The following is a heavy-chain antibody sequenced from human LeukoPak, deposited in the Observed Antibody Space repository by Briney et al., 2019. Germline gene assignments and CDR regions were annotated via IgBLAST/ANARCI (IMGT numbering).Heavy chain of an antibody. CDR1: GFTLSNYR. Sequence: GGSLRLSCAASGFTLSNYRMHWVRQDPGEGLVWVSRVDPDGTTTNYADSVTGRFTTSRDNAKNTLYLQMNSLRAEDTALYYCTRVQAGRSGLMDVWGRGTTVTVSS. CDR3: TRVQAGRSGLMDV. CDR2: VDPDGTTT. D-gene: IGHD2-8*02. J-gene: IGHJ6*02. V-gene: IGHV3-74*01.